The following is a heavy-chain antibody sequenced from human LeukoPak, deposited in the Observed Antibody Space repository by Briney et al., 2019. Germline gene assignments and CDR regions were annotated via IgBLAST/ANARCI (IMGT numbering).Heavy chain of an antibody. V-gene: IGHV4-4*07. J-gene: IGHJ5*02. CDR1: GASISSYY. Sequence: SETLSLTCTVSGASISSYYWSWIRQSAGKGLEWIGLIYTSGTTNYNPSLKSRVTMSVDTSKNQFSLKLSSVTAADTAVYYCAREVDYYDSSGYYHNWFDPWGQGTLVTVSS. CDR2: IYTSGTT. CDR3: AREVDYYDSSGYYHNWFDP. D-gene: IGHD3-22*01.